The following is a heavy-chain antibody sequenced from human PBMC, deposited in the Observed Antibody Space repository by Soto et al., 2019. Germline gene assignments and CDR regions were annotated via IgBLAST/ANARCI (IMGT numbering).Heavy chain of an antibody. CDR2: ISAYNGNT. V-gene: IGHV1-18*04. D-gene: IGHD5-12*01. CDR1: GYTFTSYG. J-gene: IGHJ4*01. Sequence: GASVKVSCKASGYTFTSYGISWVRQAPGQGLEWMGWISAYNGNTNYAQKLQGRVTMTTDTSTSTAYMELRSLRSDDTAVYYCASDGGVATIKSPFDYWGQGTLVTVSS. CDR3: ASDGGVATIKSPFDY.